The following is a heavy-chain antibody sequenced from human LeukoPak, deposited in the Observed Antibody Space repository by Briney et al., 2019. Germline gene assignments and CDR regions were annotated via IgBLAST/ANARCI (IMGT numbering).Heavy chain of an antibody. V-gene: IGHV1-2*02. CDR2: INPNSGGT. J-gene: IGHJ4*02. CDR1: GYTFTGYY. Sequence: EASVKVSCKASGYTFTGYYMHWVRQAPGQGLEWMGWINPNSGGTNYAQKFQGRVTMTRDTSISTAYMELSRLRSGDTAVYYCAHYCGGGSCHSDYWGQGTLVTVSS. D-gene: IGHD2-15*01. CDR3: AHYCGGGSCHSDY.